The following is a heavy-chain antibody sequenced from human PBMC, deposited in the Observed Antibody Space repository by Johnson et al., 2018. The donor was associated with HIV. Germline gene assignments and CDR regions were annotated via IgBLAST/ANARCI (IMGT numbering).Heavy chain of an antibody. CDR2: ISYDGSNK. D-gene: IGHD3-10*01. J-gene: IGHJ3*02. Sequence: QEKLVESGGGVVQPGGSLRLSCAASGFTFSSYAMHWVRQAPGKGLEWVAVISYDGSNKYYADSVKGRFTISRDTSKNTLYLRMNSLRTEDTAVYYCAKAHGFGEFMIAFDIWGQGTMVTVSS. CDR1: GFTFSSYA. CDR3: AKAHGFGEFMIAFDI. V-gene: IGHV3-30-3*01.